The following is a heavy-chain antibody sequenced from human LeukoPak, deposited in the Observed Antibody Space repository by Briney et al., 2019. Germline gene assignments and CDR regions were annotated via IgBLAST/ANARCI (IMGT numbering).Heavy chain of an antibody. D-gene: IGHD3-10*01. V-gene: IGHV3-66*02. CDR1: GFTVSSKY. Sequence: PGGSLRLSCAASGFTVSSKYMSWVRQAPGKGLEWVSVIYRGGSTYYADSVKGRFTISRDNSKNTLYLQMNSLRAEDTAVYYCARDNGSGKYYFDYWGQGTLVTVSS. CDR2: IYRGGST. J-gene: IGHJ4*02. CDR3: ARDNGSGKYYFDY.